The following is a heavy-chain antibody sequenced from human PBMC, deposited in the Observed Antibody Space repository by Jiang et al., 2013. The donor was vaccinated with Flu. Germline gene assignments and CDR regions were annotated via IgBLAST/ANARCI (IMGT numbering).Heavy chain of an antibody. D-gene: IGHD3-3*01. CDR1: GGSISSGSYY. Sequence: GSGLVKPSQTLSLTCTVSGGSISSGSYYWSRIRQPAGKGLEWIGRIYTSGSTNYNPSLKSRVTISVGTSKNQFSLKLSSVTAADTAVYYCARDVLNHFTIFDGMDVWGQGTTVTVSS. CDR2: IYTSGST. J-gene: IGHJ6*02. V-gene: IGHV4-61*02. CDR3: ARDVLNHFTIFDGMDV.